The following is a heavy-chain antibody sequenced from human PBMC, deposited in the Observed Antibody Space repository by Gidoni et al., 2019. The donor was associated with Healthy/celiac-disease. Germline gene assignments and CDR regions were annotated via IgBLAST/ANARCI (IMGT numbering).Heavy chain of an antibody. CDR3: ARDFRLAGYYYGMDV. V-gene: IGHV4-30-4*01. CDR1: GGSISSGDYY. CDR2: IYYSGST. D-gene: IGHD3-9*01. J-gene: IGHJ6*02. Sequence: QVQLQESGPGLVKPSQTLSLTCTVSGGSISSGDYYWSWIRQPPGKGLEWIGYIYYSGSTYYNPSLKSRVTISVDTSKNQFSLKLSSVTAADTAVYYCARDFRLAGYYYGMDVWGQGTTVTVSS.